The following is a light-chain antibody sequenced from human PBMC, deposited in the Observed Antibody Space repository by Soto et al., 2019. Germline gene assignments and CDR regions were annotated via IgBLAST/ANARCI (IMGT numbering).Light chain of an antibody. CDR2: KAS. CDR3: QHYNSYSEA. J-gene: IGKJ1*01. CDR1: QTISSW. V-gene: IGKV1-5*03. Sequence: DIHMTQSPSTLSVSVLDIVTITVLASQTISSWLAWYQQKPGKAPKLLIYKASTLKSGVPSRFSGSGSGTEFTLTISSLQPHDFATYYCQHYNSYSEAFGQGTKVDIK.